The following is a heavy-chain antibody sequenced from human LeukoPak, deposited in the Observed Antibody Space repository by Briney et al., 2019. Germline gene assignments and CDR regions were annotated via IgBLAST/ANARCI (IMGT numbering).Heavy chain of an antibody. J-gene: IGHJ4*02. CDR3: AKDRSYHDSRYYFDS. CDR2: IWYDGSNK. D-gene: IGHD3-22*01. V-gene: IGHV3-33*06. CDR1: GFSFSGYG. Sequence: GGSLRLSCAASGFSFSGYGMHWVRQVPGKGLAWVAVIWYDGSNKYYADSVKGRFAISRDNSKNTVYLQMNSLRAEDTAVYYCAKDRSYHDSRYYFDSWGQGTLVTVSS.